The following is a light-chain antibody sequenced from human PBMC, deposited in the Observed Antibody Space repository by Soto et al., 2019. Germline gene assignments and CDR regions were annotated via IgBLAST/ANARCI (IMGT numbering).Light chain of an antibody. CDR3: QQSSGTPTWT. CDR1: QSVSRY. Sequence: DIQMTQSPSSLSASVGDRVTVTCRASQSVSRYLNWYQQKPGKAPKLLIYAASILQSGVPSRFSGSGSGTDFTLTISSLQPEDFATYYCQQSSGTPTWTFGQGTKVEI. V-gene: IGKV1-39*01. J-gene: IGKJ1*01. CDR2: AAS.